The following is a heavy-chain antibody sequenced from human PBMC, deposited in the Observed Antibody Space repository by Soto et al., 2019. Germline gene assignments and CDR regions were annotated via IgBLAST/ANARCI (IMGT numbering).Heavy chain of an antibody. CDR3: ARRHSLGELSP. V-gene: IGHV2-5*02. CDR1: GFSLSTSGVG. CDR2: VYWDDSK. Sequence: QITLKESGPTLVKPTQTLTMTCTFSGFSLSTSGVGVGWIRQPPGKALEWLALVYWDDSKRYSPSLKSRLTLTKDTPKNQVVLTITNMDPVDTATYYCARRHSLGELSPWGQGTLVTVSS. D-gene: IGHD3-16*02. J-gene: IGHJ5*02.